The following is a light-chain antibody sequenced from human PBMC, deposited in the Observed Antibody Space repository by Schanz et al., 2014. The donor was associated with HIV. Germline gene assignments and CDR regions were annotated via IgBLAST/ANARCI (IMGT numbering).Light chain of an antibody. V-gene: IGKV1-9*01. CDR1: QGGGNY. J-gene: IGKJ3*01. Sequence: DIQLTQSPSLLSASVGDRVTITCRASQGGGNYLAWYQQKPGEAPQLLIYAASTLQSGVPSRFSGSGSGTDFTLTISSLQPGDVATYYCQQVNTYPITFGRGTKVDIK. CDR2: AAS. CDR3: QQVNTYPIT.